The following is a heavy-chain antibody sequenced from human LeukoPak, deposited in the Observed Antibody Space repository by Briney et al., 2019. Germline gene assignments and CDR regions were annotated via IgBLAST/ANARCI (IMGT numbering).Heavy chain of an antibody. D-gene: IGHD3-22*01. Sequence: GGSLRLSCAASEFVFSSYGIHWVRQAPGKGLEWVAFIRFDGSTTYYAESVKGRFTVSRDNSKFTAYLQVNSLRAEDTAVYYCSKESNYDSSGYFNWGQGTLVTVS. CDR3: SKESNYDSSGYFN. V-gene: IGHV3-30*02. CDR1: EFVFSSYG. CDR2: IRFDGSTT. J-gene: IGHJ4*02.